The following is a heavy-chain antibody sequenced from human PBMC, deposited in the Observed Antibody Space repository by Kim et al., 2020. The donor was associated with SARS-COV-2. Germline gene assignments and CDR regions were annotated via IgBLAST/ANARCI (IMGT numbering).Heavy chain of an antibody. Sequence: GGSLRLSCAASGFTFSSYAMSWVRQAPGKGLEWVSAISSSGGSTYYADSVKGRFTISRDNSKNTLYLQMNSLRAEYTAVYYCAKDQAKLRFLEVFSKSRGITYYGMDVWGQGTTVTVSS. CDR2: ISSSGGST. V-gene: IGHV3-23*01. CDR1: GFTFSSYA. D-gene: IGHD3-3*01. CDR3: AKDQAKLRFLEVFSKSRGITYYGMDV. J-gene: IGHJ6*02.